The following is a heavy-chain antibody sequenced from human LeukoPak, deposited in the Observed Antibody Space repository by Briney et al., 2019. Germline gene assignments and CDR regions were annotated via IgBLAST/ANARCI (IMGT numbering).Heavy chain of an antibody. J-gene: IGHJ4*02. CDR3: ARVGRDFNWNYDDY. CDR2: ISSSSTI. CDR1: GFTFSSYS. Sequence: GGSLRLSCAASGFTFSSYSMNWVRQAPGKGLEWVSYISSSSTIYYADSVKGRFTISRDNAKNSLYLQMNSLRAEDTAVYYCARVGRDFNWNYDDYWGQGTLVTVSS. V-gene: IGHV3-48*01. D-gene: IGHD1-7*01.